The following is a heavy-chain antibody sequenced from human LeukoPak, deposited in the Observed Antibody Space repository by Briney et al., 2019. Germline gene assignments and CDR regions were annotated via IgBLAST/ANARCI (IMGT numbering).Heavy chain of an antibody. Sequence: GGSLRLSCAASGFSFSSYWMSWVRQAPGKGLEWVANIKEDGSDKYYVDSVKGRFTISRDNAKNSLYLQMNSLRAEDTAVYYCAKITASRGDYWGQGTLVTVSS. J-gene: IGHJ4*02. V-gene: IGHV3-7*01. CDR3: AKITASRGDY. D-gene: IGHD3-10*01. CDR1: GFSFSSYW. CDR2: IKEDGSDK.